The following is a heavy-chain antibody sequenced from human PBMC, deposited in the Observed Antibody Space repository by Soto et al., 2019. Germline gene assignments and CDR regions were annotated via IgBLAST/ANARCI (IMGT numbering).Heavy chain of an antibody. J-gene: IGHJ6*02. D-gene: IGHD4-4*01. CDR3: ARGVGYSNYIIRYYYYGMDV. V-gene: IGHV3-33*01. CDR2: IWYDGSNK. CDR1: GFTFSSYG. Sequence: QVQLVESGGGVVQPGRSLRLSCAASGFTFSSYGMHWVRQAPGKGLEWVAVIWYDGSNKYYADSVKGRFTISRDNSKNTLNLQMNSLRAEDTAVYYCARGVGYSNYIIRYYYYGMDVWGQGTTVTVSS.